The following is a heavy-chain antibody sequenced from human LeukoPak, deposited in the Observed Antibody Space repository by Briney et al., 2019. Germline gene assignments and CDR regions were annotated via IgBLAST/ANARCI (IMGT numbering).Heavy chain of an antibody. J-gene: IGHJ4*02. Sequence: PSETLSLTCTVSGGSISSSSYYWGWIRQPPGKGLEWIGSTYYSGSTYYNPSLKSRVTISVDTSKNQFSLKLSSVTAADTAVYYCARLAFAAGPIWGQGTLVTVSS. CDR3: ARLAFAAGPI. D-gene: IGHD3-3*02. V-gene: IGHV4-39*01. CDR2: TYYSGST. CDR1: GGSISSSSYY.